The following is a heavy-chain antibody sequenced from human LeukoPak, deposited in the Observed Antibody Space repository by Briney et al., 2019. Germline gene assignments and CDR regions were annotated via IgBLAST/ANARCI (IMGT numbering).Heavy chain of an antibody. CDR2: IYYSGNT. CDR3: ARIKDYYYDSSGYREGFFDY. Sequence: SETLSLTCTVSGGDISSSSYYWGWIRQPPGKGLEWIGSIYYSGNTYYNPSLKSRVTISVDTSKNQFSLKLSSVTAADTAVCYCARIKDYYYDSSGYREGFFDYWGQGTLVTVSS. V-gene: IGHV4-39*01. J-gene: IGHJ4*02. D-gene: IGHD3-22*01. CDR1: GGDISSSSYY.